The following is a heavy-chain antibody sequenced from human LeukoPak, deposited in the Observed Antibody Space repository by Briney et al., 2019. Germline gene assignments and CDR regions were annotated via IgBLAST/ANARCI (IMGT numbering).Heavy chain of an antibody. CDR1: GFPFSDYW. D-gene: IGHD3-3*01. V-gene: IGHV3-7*01. J-gene: IGHJ3*02. CDR2: IKQDGSEK. Sequence: GSLRLSFVASGFPFSDYWMTWVRTAPGTGLECVANIKQDGSEKFYVDSVKGRYTISRDNAKNSLYLQMNSLRAEDTAVYYCARDGRFSYGAFDIWGQGTMVTVSS. CDR3: ARDGRFSYGAFDI.